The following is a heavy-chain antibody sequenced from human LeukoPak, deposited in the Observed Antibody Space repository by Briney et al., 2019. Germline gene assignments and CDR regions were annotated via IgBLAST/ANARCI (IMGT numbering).Heavy chain of an antibody. V-gene: IGHV1-2*02. CDR1: GYTFTDYY. D-gene: IGHD3-3*01. J-gene: IGHJ5*02. CDR2: INPNSGGT. CDR3: ARDINYDFWSGPNWFDP. Sequence: ASVKVSCKASGYTFTDYYMHWVRQAPGQGLEWMGWINPNSGGTNYAQKFQGRVTMTTDTSTSTAYMELRSLRSDDTAVYYCARDINYDFWSGPNWFDPWGQGTLVTVSS.